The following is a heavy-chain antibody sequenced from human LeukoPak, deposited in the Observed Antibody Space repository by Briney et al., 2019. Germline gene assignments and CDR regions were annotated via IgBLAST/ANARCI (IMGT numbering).Heavy chain of an antibody. CDR1: GGSFSGYY. Sequence: SETLSLTCAVYGGSFSGYYWSWIRQPPGKGLEWIGEINHSGSTNYNPSLKSRVTISVDTSKNQFSLKLSSVTAADTAVYYCARANSGPGYWGQGTLVTVSS. V-gene: IGHV4-34*01. CDR3: ARANSGPGY. J-gene: IGHJ4*02. CDR2: INHSGST. D-gene: IGHD6-19*01.